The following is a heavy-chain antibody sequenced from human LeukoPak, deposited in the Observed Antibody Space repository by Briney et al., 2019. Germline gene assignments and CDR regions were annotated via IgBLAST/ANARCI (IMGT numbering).Heavy chain of an antibody. CDR1: GFTFSNAW. CDR2: IKSKTDGGTT. CDR3: TTVTPSSSGWYSVSAYFDY. D-gene: IGHD6-19*01. Sequence: PGGSLRLSCAASGFTFSNAWMSWVRQAPGKGLEWVGRIKSKTDGGTTDYAAPVKGRFTISRDDSKNTLYLQMNSLKTEDTAVYYCTTVTPSSSGWYSVSAYFDYWGQGTLVTVSS. V-gene: IGHV3-15*01. J-gene: IGHJ4*02.